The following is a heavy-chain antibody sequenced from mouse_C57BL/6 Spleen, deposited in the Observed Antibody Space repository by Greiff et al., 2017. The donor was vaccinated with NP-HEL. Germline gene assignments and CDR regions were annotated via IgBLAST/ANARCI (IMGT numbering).Heavy chain of an antibody. J-gene: IGHJ2*01. V-gene: IGHV5-4*01. CDR3: ARDRYGKLFDY. CDR2: ISDGGSYT. CDR1: GFTFSSYA. D-gene: IGHD2-1*01. Sequence: EVNVVESGGGLVKPGGSLKLSCAASGFTFSSYAMSWVRQTPEKRLEWVATISDGGSYTYYPDNVKGRFTISRDNAKNNLYLQMSHLKSEDTAMYYCARDRYGKLFDYWGQGTTLTVSS.